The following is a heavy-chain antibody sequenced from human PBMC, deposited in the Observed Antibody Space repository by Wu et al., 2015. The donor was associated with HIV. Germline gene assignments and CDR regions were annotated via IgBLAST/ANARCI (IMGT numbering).Heavy chain of an antibody. CDR2: INPSGGST. V-gene: IGHV1-46*01. Sequence: QVQLVQSWAEVKKPGASVKVSCKASGYTFTSYYIHWVRHGPGQGLEWMGIINPSGGSTSYAQKFQGRVTMTRDTSTSTVYMELSSLRSEDTAVYYCARNLKDGRDNWGQGTLVTVSS. J-gene: IGHJ4*02. CDR1: GYTFTSYY. D-gene: IGHD5-24*01. CDR3: ARNLKDGRDN.